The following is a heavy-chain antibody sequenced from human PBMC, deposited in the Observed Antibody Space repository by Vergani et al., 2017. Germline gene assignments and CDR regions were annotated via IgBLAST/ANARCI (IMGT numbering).Heavy chain of an antibody. V-gene: IGHV3-30-3*01. CDR1: GFTFNRDA. D-gene: IGHD4-17*01. CDR2: IAYDGIDK. CDR3: ARENHGDYIPGED. Sequence: QVQLVESGGGVVQPGRSLRLSCATSGFTFNRDAMHWVRQAPGKGLEWVAVIAYDGIDKFYADSVRGRFTISRDKSKNTLYLQMNSLRAEDSALYYCARENHGDYIPGEDWGQGTLVTVSS. J-gene: IGHJ4*02.